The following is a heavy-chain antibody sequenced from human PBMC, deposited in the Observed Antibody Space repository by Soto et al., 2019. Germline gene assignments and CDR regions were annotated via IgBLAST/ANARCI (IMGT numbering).Heavy chain of an antibody. J-gene: IGHJ2*01. CDR2: IYIDGRT. V-gene: IGHV3-66*04. CDR3: TRHVVSYWYFDL. Sequence: EVQLLESGGTLVQPGGSLRLSCAASGFTVSSSYMAWVRQAAGKGLEWVSSIYIDGRTYYAESVRGRFTISTHNSEDTLYLQMNSLSVDDTAMYYCTRHVVSYWYFDLWGRGTLVTVSS. CDR1: GFTVSSSY. D-gene: IGHD2-8*02.